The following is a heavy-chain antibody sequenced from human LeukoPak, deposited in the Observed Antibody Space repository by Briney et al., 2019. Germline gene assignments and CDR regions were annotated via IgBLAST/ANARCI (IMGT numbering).Heavy chain of an antibody. Sequence: GRSLRLSCVASGFXFSSYGIHWVRQAPGKGLEWVAVISYDGSNTYYAGSVKGRFTISRDNSKNMLYLQMNSLRAEDTVVYYCAKPYYYGSRSYMDYWGQGTLVTVSS. CDR3: AKPYYYGSRSYMDY. V-gene: IGHV3-30*18. CDR2: ISYDGSNT. J-gene: IGHJ4*02. D-gene: IGHD3-10*01. CDR1: GFXFSSYG.